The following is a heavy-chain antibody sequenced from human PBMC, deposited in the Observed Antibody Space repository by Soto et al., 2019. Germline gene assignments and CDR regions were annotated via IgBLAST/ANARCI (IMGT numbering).Heavy chain of an antibody. CDR1: GFMFSSYA. V-gene: IGHV3-23*01. CDR3: ARDPMGYCSGGRCYKFDF. Sequence: EVQLLESGGGLVQPGGSLRLSCEASGFMFSSYAMAWVRQAPGKGLEWVSSISGSGGGTYYADSVKGRFTISRDSSKNTLHLQMNSLRAEDTAIYYCARDPMGYCSGGRCYKFDFWGQGTLVTVSS. J-gene: IGHJ4*02. CDR2: ISGSGGGT. D-gene: IGHD2-15*01.